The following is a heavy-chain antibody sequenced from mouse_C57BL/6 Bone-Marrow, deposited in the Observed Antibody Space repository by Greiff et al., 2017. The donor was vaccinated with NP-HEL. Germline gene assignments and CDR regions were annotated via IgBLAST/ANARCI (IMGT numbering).Heavy chain of an antibody. V-gene: IGHV1-78*01. Sequence: QVQLQQSDAELVKPGASVKISCKVSGYTFTDYTIHWMKQRPEQGLEWIGYLYPSDGSTKYNEKFKGKATLTADKSSSTAYMQLNSLTSEVSAVYFCARPLDYEYDGPWFAYWGQGTLVTVSA. CDR1: GYTFTDYT. D-gene: IGHD2-4*01. J-gene: IGHJ3*01. CDR2: LYPSDGST. CDR3: ARPLDYEYDGPWFAY.